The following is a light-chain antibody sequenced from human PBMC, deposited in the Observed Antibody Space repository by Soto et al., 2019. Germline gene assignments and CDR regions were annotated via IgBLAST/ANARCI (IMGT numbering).Light chain of an antibody. Sequence: QSVLTQPASVSGSPGQSITISCTGTSSDVGGYNYVSWYQQYPGKAPKVMIYDVSNRPSGVSNRFSGSKSGDTASLTISGLQAEDEADYYCSSYTRSSTLYVFGTGTKVTLL. CDR1: SSDVGGYNY. CDR2: DVS. CDR3: SSYTRSSTLYV. V-gene: IGLV2-14*03. J-gene: IGLJ1*01.